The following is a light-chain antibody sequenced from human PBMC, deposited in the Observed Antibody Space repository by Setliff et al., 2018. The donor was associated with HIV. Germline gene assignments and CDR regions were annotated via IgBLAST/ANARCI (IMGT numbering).Light chain of an antibody. CDR1: SSDVGGYNY. CDR2: DVS. Sequence: QSALTQPRSVSGSPGQSVTISCTGTSSDVGGYNYVSWYQQHPGKAPKLMIYDVSKRPSGVPDRFSGSKSGYTASLTISGLQAEDEADYYCCSYAGSYKVFGTGTKVNVL. CDR3: CSYAGSYKV. J-gene: IGLJ1*01. V-gene: IGLV2-11*01.